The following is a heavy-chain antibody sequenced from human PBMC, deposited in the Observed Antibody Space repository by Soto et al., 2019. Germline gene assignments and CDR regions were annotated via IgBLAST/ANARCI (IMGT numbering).Heavy chain of an antibody. CDR1: GGSVSSGSYY. CDR3: ARDQDY. CDR2: IYYSGST. Sequence: LETLSLTCTVSGGSVSSGSYYWSWIRQPPGKGLEWIGYIYYSGSTNYNPSLKSRVTISVDTSKNQFSLKLSSVTAAGTAVYYCARDQDYWGQGTLVTVSS. V-gene: IGHV4-61*01. J-gene: IGHJ4*02.